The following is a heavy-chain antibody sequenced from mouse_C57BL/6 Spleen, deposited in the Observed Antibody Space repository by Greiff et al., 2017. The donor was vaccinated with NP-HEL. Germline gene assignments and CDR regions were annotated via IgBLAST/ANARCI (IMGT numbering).Heavy chain of an antibody. CDR1: GYSITSGYY. V-gene: IGHV3-6*01. J-gene: IGHJ2*01. Sequence: EVQLQESGPGLVKPSQSLSLTCSVTGYSITSGYYWNWIRQFPGNKLEWMGYISYDGSNNYNPSLKNRISITRDTSKNQFFLKLNSVTTEDTATYYCARDGITTVVATPFDYWGQGTTLTVSS. CDR3: ARDGITTVVATPFDY. D-gene: IGHD1-1*01. CDR2: ISYDGSN.